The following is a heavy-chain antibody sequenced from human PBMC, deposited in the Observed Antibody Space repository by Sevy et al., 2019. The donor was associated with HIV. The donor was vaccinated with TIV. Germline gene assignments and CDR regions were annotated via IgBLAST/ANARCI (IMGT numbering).Heavy chain of an antibody. Sequence: GGSLRLSFAVSGFTFSNAWMNWVRQAPGTGLQWVGLIKSKIDGETTDYAAPVKGRFTISRDDSKNTVYLQMNSLKTEDTAVYYCATAPGYYDSSPFDYWGPGTLVTVSS. CDR3: ATAPGYYDSSPFDY. CDR2: IKSKIDGETT. D-gene: IGHD3-22*01. V-gene: IGHV3-15*01. CDR1: GFTFSNAW. J-gene: IGHJ4*02.